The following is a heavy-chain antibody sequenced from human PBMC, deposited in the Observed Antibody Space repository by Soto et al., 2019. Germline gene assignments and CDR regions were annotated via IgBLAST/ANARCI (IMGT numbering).Heavy chain of an antibody. CDR2: AYYRSKWYY. CDR1: GDRVSSNSAG. Sequence: QVQLQQSGPGLVKPSQTLSLTCAITGDRVSSNSAGWSWVRQSPSRGLEWLGRAYYRSKWYYEYAVSVRGRITINPGTSKHQYSLQLNSVTPEDTAVYFCARGEQYSGRIFDYWGQRTLVAVSS. J-gene: IGHJ4*01. V-gene: IGHV6-1*01. CDR3: ARGEQYSGRIFDY. D-gene: IGHD1-26*01.